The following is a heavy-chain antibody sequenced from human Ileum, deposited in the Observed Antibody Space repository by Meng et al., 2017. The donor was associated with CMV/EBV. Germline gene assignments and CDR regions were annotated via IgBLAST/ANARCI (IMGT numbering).Heavy chain of an antibody. CDR3: VGLLTGYYSHW. D-gene: IGHD3-9*01. J-gene: IGHJ4*02. V-gene: IGHV3-23*04. Sequence: VVLVESGGAAVQPGGSLRLSCAASGFRFSDCGMSWVRQAPGKGLEWISAVSGTGETTYYADSVKGRFAISRDNSKNTLYLQMNSLRADDTALYYCVGLLTGYYSHWWGQGTLVTVSS. CDR1: GFRFSDCG. CDR2: VSGTGETT.